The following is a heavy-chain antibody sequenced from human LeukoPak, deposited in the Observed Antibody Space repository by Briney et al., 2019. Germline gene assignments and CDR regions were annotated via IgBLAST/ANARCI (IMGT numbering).Heavy chain of an antibody. V-gene: IGHV4-31*03. CDR2: IYYTGST. D-gene: IGHD3-16*01. CDR3: ARVRRGWGSYPLRYYFDY. J-gene: IGHJ4*02. Sequence: PSETLSLTCTVSGGSISSGGYYWTWIRQHPGKGLEWIGYIYYTGSTFFNPSLKSRVTISVDTSKNQFSLKLSSVTAADTAVYYCARVRRGWGSYPLRYYFDYWGQGTLVTVSS. CDR1: GGSISSGGYY.